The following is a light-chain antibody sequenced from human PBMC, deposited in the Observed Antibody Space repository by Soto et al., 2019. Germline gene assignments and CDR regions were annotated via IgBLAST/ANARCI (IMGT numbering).Light chain of an antibody. V-gene: IGKV3-15*01. CDR2: GAS. CDR1: QSISTN. CDR3: QQYDKWPLT. Sequence: EIVMTQSPATLSVSPGERASLSCRASQSISTNLAWYQQKPGQAPRLLIYGASTRATGIPARFSGSGSGTEFTLTISSPQSEDFVVYYCQQYDKWPLTFGPGTKVDIE. J-gene: IGKJ3*01.